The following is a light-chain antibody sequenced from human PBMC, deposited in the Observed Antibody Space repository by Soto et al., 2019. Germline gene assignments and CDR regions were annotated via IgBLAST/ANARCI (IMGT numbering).Light chain of an antibody. Sequence: DIQMTQFPSSLSASVGDRVTITCQASQDISNYLNWYQQKPGKAPKLLICDASNLETGVPSRFSGSGSGTDFTFTISSLQPEDIATYYCQQYDNLPLTFGGGTKVEIK. CDR2: DAS. J-gene: IGKJ4*01. V-gene: IGKV1-33*01. CDR3: QQYDNLPLT. CDR1: QDISNY.